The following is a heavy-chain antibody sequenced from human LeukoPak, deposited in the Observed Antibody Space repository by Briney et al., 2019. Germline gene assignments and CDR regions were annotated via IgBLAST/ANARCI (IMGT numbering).Heavy chain of an antibody. CDR1: GFTFSNLW. CDR2: IKQDGSEK. CDR3: ATSTAAAGTD. J-gene: IGHJ4*02. V-gene: IGHV3-7*03. Sequence: GGSLRLTCAASGFTFSNLWMSWVRQAPGKGLKWVANIKQDGSEKYYVDSVKGRFTISRDNAQNSLYLQMNSLRAEDTAIYYCATSTAAAGTDWGQGTLVTVSS. D-gene: IGHD6-13*01.